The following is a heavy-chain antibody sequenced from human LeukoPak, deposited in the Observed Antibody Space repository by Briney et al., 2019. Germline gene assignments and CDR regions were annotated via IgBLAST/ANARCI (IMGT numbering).Heavy chain of an antibody. D-gene: IGHD1-14*01. CDR3: ARDGFYYHYYMDV. Sequence: SETLSLACTLSGGTVTSSTYFWGWIRQPPGKGLEWIGSISYSGATYYNPSLKSRISMSVHTSKNQFSLKLSSVTAADTAVYYCARDGFYYHYYMDVWGEGTTVTVSS. CDR2: ISYSGAT. V-gene: IGHV4-39*07. J-gene: IGHJ6*03. CDR1: GGTVTSSTYF.